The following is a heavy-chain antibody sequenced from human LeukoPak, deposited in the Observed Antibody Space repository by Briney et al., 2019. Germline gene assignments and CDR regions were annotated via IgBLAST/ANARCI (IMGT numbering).Heavy chain of an antibody. CDR2: IFYSGNT. V-gene: IGHV4-59*11. D-gene: IGHD1-14*01. CDR3: ARDRGTLTAIDAFDI. Sequence: SETLSLTCTVSGGPISSHYWSWIRQPPGKGLEWIGYIFYSGNTNYNPSLKSRVTISVDTSKNQFSLKLSSVTAADTAVYFCARDRGTLTAIDAFDIWGRGTVVTVSS. J-gene: IGHJ3*02. CDR1: GGPISSHY.